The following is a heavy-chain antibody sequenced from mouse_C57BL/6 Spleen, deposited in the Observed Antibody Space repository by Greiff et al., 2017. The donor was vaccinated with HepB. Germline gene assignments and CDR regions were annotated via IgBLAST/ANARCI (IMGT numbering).Heavy chain of an antibody. CDR3: AREGDYDVNWYFDV. CDR1: GYTFTSYW. D-gene: IGHD2-4*01. V-gene: IGHV1-55*01. Sequence: QVQLQQPGAELVKPGASVKMSCKASGYTFTSYWITWVKQRPGQGLEWIGDIYPGSGSTNYYEKFKSKATLTVDTSSSTAYMQLSSLTSEDSAVYYCAREGDYDVNWYFDVWGTGTTVTVSS. J-gene: IGHJ1*03. CDR2: IYPGSGST.